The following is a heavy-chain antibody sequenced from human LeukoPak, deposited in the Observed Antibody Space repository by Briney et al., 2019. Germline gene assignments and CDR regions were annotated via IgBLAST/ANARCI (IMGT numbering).Heavy chain of an antibody. CDR1: GFTFSSYG. CDR3: AKDSETGVVVPAASHAGY. J-gene: IGHJ4*02. CDR2: IRYDGSNK. D-gene: IGHD2-2*01. V-gene: IGHV3-30*02. Sequence: PGGSLRLSCAASGFTFSSYGMHWVRQAPGKGLGWVAFIRYDGSNKYYADSVKGRFTISRDNSKNTLYLQMNSLRAEDTAVYYCAKDSETGVVVPAASHAGYWGQGTLVTVSS.